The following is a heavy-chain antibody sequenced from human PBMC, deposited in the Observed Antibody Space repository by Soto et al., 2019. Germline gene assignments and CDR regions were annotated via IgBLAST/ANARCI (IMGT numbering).Heavy chain of an antibody. CDR2: ISGSGGST. CDR3: AKDPRRGVVGLFDY. D-gene: IGHD3-10*01. J-gene: IGHJ4*02. Sequence: EVQLLESGGGLVQPGGSLRLSCAASGFTFSSYAMSWVRQAPGKGLEWVSAISGSGGSTYYADSVKGRFTISRDNSKNALYLQMSSLRAEDTAVYYCAKDPRRGVVGLFDYWGQGTLVTVSS. CDR1: GFTFSSYA. V-gene: IGHV3-23*01.